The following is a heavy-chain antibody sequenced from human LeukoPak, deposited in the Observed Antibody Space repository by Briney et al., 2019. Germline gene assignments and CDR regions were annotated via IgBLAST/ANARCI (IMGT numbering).Heavy chain of an antibody. CDR3: ARDVKDYDFWSGYYRLEY. D-gene: IGHD3-3*01. Sequence: PGGSLRLSCAASGFTFSSYWMSWVRQAPGKGLEWVANIKQDGSEKYYVDSVKGRFTISRDNAKNSLYLQMNSLRAEDTAVYYCARDVKDYDFWSGYYRLEYWGQGTVVTVSS. CDR2: IKQDGSEK. V-gene: IGHV3-7*01. CDR1: GFTFSSYW. J-gene: IGHJ4*02.